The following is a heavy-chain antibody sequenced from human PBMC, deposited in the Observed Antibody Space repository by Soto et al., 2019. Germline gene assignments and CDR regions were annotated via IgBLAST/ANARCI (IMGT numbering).Heavy chain of an antibody. Sequence: SETLSLTCTVSGGSISSYYWSWIRQPPGKGLEWIGYIYYSGSTNYNPSLKSRVTISVDTSKNQFSLKLSSVTAADTAVYYCARQIEYSSSSRWFDPWGQGTLVTVSS. CDR1: GGSISSYY. CDR3: ARQIEYSSSSRWFDP. J-gene: IGHJ5*02. CDR2: IYYSGST. V-gene: IGHV4-59*08. D-gene: IGHD6-6*01.